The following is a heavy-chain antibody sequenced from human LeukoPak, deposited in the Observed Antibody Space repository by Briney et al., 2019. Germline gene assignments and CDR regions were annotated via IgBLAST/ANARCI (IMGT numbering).Heavy chain of an antibody. CDR2: INPSGGST. J-gene: IGHJ4*02. V-gene: IGHV1-46*01. Sequence: ASVKVSCKASGYTFTSYCMHWVRQAPGQGLEWMGIINPSGGSTSYAQKFQGRVTMTRDTSTSTVYMELSSLRSEDTAVYYCARVRSGVPAAYWYFDYWGQGTLVTVSS. D-gene: IGHD2-2*01. CDR1: GYTFTSYC. CDR3: ARVRSGVPAAYWYFDY.